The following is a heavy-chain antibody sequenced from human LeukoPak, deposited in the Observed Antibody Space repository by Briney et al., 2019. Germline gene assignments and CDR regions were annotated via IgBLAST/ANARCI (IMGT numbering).Heavy chain of an antibody. CDR1: GYTFTSYD. Sequence: ASVKVSCKASGYTFTSYDINWVRQATGQGLEWMGWMNPNSANTGYAQKFQGRVTMTRNTSISTAYMELSSLRSEDTAVYYCARGPPESSNSDYWGRGTLVTVS. V-gene: IGHV1-8*01. J-gene: IGHJ4*02. CDR3: ARGPPESSNSDY. CDR2: MNPNSANT. D-gene: IGHD6-13*01.